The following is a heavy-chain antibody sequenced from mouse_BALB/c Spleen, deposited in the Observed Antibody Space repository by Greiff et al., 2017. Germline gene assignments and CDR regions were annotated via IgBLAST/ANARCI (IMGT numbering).Heavy chain of an antibody. CDR2: ISSGGSYT. CDR3: ARDGYNYAMDY. J-gene: IGHJ4*01. Sequence: DVKLVESGGGLVKPGGSLKLSSAASGFTFSSYAMSWVRQSPEKRLEWVAEISSGGSYTYYPDTVTGRFTISRDNAKNTLYLEMSSLRSEDTAMYYCARDGYNYAMDYWGQGTSVTVSS. CDR1: GFTFSSYA. V-gene: IGHV5-9-4*01. D-gene: IGHD2-2*01.